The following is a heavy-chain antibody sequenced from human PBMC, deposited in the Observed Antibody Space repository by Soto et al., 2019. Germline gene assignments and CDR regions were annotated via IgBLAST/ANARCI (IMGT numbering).Heavy chain of an antibody. V-gene: IGHV1-18*01. D-gene: IGHD6-13*01. CDR2: NRAYNGNT. J-gene: IGHJ5*02. CDR1: GYTFNSYG. CDR3: ARGSNPGIAAAGTVSFDP. Sequence: QVQLVQSGAEVKKPGASVKVSCKASGYTFNSYGITWVRKAPGQGLEWMGWNRAYNGNTNYEQKLKGRVTVTTDPSTSPASMELRSLRSDDTAVYYCARGSNPGIAAAGTVSFDPWGQGTLFTVSS.